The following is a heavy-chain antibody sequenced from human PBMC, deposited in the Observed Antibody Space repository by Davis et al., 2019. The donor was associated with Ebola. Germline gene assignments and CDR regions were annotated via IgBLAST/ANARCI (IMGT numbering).Heavy chain of an antibody. Sequence: GGSLRLSCAASGFTFSSYSMNWFRQAPGNGLEWVSSISSSSSYIYYADSVKGRFTISRDNAKNSLYLQMNSLRAEDTAVYYCARDPEVWDYIDYYGMDVWGQGTTVTVSS. V-gene: IGHV3-21*01. CDR3: ARDPEVWDYIDYYGMDV. J-gene: IGHJ6*02. CDR2: ISSSSSYI. CDR1: GFTFSSYS. D-gene: IGHD3-16*01.